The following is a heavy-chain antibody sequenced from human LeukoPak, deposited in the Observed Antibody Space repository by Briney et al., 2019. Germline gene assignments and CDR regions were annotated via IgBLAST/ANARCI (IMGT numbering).Heavy chain of an antibody. CDR3: ARFSYSYGPFDY. D-gene: IGHD5-18*01. J-gene: IGHJ4*02. Sequence: GGSLRLSCAASGFTFSSYWMHWVRQAPGKGLEWVSVIYSGGSTYYADSVKGRFTISRDNSKNTLYLQMNSLRAEDTAVYYCARFSYSYGPFDYWGQGTLVTVSS. CDR2: IYSGGST. CDR1: GFTFSSYW. V-gene: IGHV3-66*01.